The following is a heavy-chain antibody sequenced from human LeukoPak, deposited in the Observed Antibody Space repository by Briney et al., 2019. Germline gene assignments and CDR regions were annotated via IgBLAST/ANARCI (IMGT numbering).Heavy chain of an antibody. CDR2: IQSSGRT. Sequence: SETLSLTCDVSGGSINDRDWWTWVRQPPGKGLEWLGEIQSSGRTNYNPSLKSRVTFSINKSQNQVFLNLGSVTAADTAVYYCARGTISSSWYYYYYYGMDVWGQGTTVTVSS. D-gene: IGHD6-13*01. CDR3: ARGTISSSWYYYYYYGMDV. V-gene: IGHV4-4*02. J-gene: IGHJ6*02. CDR1: GGSINDRDW.